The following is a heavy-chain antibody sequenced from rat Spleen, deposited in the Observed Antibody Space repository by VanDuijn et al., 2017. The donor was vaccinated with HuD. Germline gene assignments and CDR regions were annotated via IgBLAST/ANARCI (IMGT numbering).Heavy chain of an antibody. CDR3: ARPDYNKYVMDA. V-gene: IGHV5-22*01. CDR2: ISYEGSST. Sequence: EVQLMESGGGLVQPGRSLKVSCAASGFTFSDYYMAWVRQAPKKGLEWVASISYEGSSTYYGDSVKGRFTISRDNAKSTLYLQMNSLRSEDTATYYCARPDYNKYVMDAWGQGASVTVSS. CDR1: GFTFSDYY. J-gene: IGHJ4*01. D-gene: IGHD1-10*01.